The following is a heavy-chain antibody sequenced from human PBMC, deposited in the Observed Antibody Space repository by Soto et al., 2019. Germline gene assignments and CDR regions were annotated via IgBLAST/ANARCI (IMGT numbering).Heavy chain of an antibody. J-gene: IGHJ4*02. Sequence: SETLSLTCTVSGGSISSSSYYWGWIRQPPGKGLEWIGSIYYSGSTYYNPSLKSRVTISVDTSKNQFSLKLSSVTAADTAVYYCARHDYDFWSGYSHTFDYWGQGTPVPVSS. CDR1: GGSISSSSYY. V-gene: IGHV4-39*01. CDR3: ARHDYDFWSGYSHTFDY. D-gene: IGHD3-3*01. CDR2: IYYSGST.